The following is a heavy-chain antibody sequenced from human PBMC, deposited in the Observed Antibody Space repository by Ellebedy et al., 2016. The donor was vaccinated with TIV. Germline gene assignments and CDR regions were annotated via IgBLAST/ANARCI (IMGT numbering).Heavy chain of an antibody. J-gene: IGHJ4*02. CDR2: AYYGGRT. D-gene: IGHD4-17*01. Sequence: SETLSLTCTVSGGSLSSSSYYWGWIRQPPGKGLEWIGSAYYGGRTAYNPSLKSRVTVSVDTSKNQFSLMLRSVTAADTAVYYCARGDRCTVTTFNGYFDYWGQGTLVTVSS. CDR1: GGSLSSSSYY. V-gene: IGHV4-39*07. CDR3: ARGDRCTVTTFNGYFDY.